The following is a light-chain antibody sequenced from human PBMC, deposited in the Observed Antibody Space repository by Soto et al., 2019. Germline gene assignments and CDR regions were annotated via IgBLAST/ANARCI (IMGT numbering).Light chain of an antibody. CDR3: QQYNNWPPLT. Sequence: EIVMTQSPATLSVSPGEGATLSCRASQSVSSNLAWYQQKPGQAPRLLIYAASTRATGIPARFSGSWSGTEVTLTISSLQSEDFAVYYCQQYNNWPPLTFGGGTKVEIK. V-gene: IGKV3-15*01. J-gene: IGKJ4*01. CDR2: AAS. CDR1: QSVSSN.